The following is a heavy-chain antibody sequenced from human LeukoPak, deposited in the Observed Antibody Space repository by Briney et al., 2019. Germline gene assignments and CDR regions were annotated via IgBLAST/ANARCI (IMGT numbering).Heavy chain of an antibody. CDR2: IIPIFGTA. CDR3: TRWEESAYYHYYYMDV. Sequence: ASVKVSCKASGGTFSSYAISWVRQAPGQGLEWMGGIIPIFGTANYAQKFQGRVTITTDESTSTAYMELSSLRSEDTAVYYCTRWEESAYYHYYYMDVWGKGTTVTVSS. J-gene: IGHJ6*03. D-gene: IGHD1-26*01. CDR1: GGTFSSYA. V-gene: IGHV1-69*05.